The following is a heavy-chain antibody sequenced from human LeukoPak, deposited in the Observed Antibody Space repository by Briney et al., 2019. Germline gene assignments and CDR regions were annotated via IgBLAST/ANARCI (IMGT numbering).Heavy chain of an antibody. CDR2: ISRTDGTT. Sequence: PGGSLRLSCAASGFTFSTYAMAWVRQAPGKGLEWVSGISRTDGTTYYADSVKGRFTISRDNSKNTLYLQMNSLRAEDTAVYFCAKDQGYTNGPGAWGQGTLVIVSS. V-gene: IGHV3-23*01. CDR3: AKDQGYTNGPGA. D-gene: IGHD6-19*01. CDR1: GFTFSTYA. J-gene: IGHJ5*02.